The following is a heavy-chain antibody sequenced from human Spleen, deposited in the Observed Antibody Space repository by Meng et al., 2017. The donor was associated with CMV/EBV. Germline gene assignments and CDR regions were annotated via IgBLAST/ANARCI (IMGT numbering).Heavy chain of an antibody. D-gene: IGHD5-18*01. Sequence: TCAVSGVSISTDNWWTWVRQPPGKGLEWIGEIYHTGRTNSNPSLNSRLIISVDKSKNEVSLKLISATAADTAIYYCARDSYGYYFDYWGQGTLVTVSS. CDR2: IYHTGRT. J-gene: IGHJ4*02. CDR3: ARDSYGYYFDY. V-gene: IGHV4-4*02. CDR1: GVSISTDNW.